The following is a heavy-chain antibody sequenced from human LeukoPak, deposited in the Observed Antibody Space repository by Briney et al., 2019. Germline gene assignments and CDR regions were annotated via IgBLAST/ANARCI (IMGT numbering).Heavy chain of an antibody. Sequence: GGSLRLSCAASGFSVSGNYMSWVRQAPGKGLEWVSFIHTSGSTFYADSVKGRFTISRDNSKNTLYLQMNSLRAEDTAVYYCARGLAVPHKVLDYWGQGTLVTVSS. CDR3: ARGLAVPHKVLDY. V-gene: IGHV3-66*03. J-gene: IGHJ4*02. CDR1: GFSVSGNY. CDR2: IHTSGST. D-gene: IGHD2-2*01.